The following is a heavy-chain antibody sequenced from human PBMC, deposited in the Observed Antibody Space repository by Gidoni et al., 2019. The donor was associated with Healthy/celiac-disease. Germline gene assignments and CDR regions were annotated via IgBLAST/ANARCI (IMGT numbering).Heavy chain of an antibody. CDR2: IWYDGRNK. CDR1: GFTFRRSG. J-gene: IGHJ6*02. Sequence: QVPLVASGGGVVQPGRSLRLSCAASGFTFRRSGLNWVRQAPGKGLEWVEVIWYDGRNKYYAESVKGRFTISRDNSKNTLYLQMNSLRAEDTAVYYCARDRGDILTGPYYYYGMDVWGQGTTVTVSS. CDR3: ARDRGDILTGPYYYYGMDV. D-gene: IGHD3-9*01. V-gene: IGHV3-33*01.